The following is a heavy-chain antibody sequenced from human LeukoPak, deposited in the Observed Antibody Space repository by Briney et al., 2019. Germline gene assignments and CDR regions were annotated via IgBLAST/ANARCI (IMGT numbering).Heavy chain of an antibody. CDR1: GGTFSSYA. Sequence: ASVKVSCKASGGTFSSYAINWVRQAPGQGLEWMGIINPSGGSTSYAQKFQGRVTMTRDMSTSTVYMELSSLRSEDTAVYYCARSYSSGAPDYWGQGTLVTVSS. J-gene: IGHJ4*02. CDR3: ARSYSSGAPDY. D-gene: IGHD6-19*01. CDR2: INPSGGST. V-gene: IGHV1-46*01.